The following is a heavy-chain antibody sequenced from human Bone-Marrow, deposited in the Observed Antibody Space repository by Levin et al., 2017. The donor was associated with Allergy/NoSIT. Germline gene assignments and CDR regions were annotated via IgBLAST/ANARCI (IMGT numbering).Heavy chain of an antibody. V-gene: IGHV3-23*01. CDR1: GFGISTYA. J-gene: IGHJ4*02. CDR3: AKDVIPLGFYYYDY. CDR2: MSYIGGPK. D-gene: IGHD3-16*01. Sequence: GGSLRLSCAASGFGISTYAMAWVRQAPGRGLEWVSSMSYIGGPKKYADSVKGRFTISRDNANNSLYLQLNRLRPDDTAFYYCAKDVIPLGFYYYDYWGQGTLVTVSS.